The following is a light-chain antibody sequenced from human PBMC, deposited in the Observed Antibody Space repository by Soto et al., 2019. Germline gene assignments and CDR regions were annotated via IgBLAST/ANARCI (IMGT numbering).Light chain of an antibody. CDR3: QHYNTYPWT. CDR2: KAS. CDR1: QSISSW. V-gene: IGKV1-5*03. J-gene: IGKJ1*01. Sequence: DIQMTQSPSILSASVGDRVTITCRASQSISSWLVWYQQKPGKAPNLLIYKASHLENGVPSRFSGSGSGTEFTLTISSLQPGDFATYYCQHYNTYPWTFGQGTKV.